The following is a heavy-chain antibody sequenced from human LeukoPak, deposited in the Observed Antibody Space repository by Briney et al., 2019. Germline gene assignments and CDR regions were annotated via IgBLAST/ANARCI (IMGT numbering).Heavy chain of an antibody. Sequence: SETLSLTCTVSGGSVSSGNYYWSWIRQPPGKGLEWIAYVHYSGSTDNSPSLRSRVTISVDTSKNQVSLKLSSVTAADTAVYYCARWDYGDYVGFDIWGQGTMVTASS. V-gene: IGHV4-61*01. D-gene: IGHD4-17*01. CDR1: GGSVSSGNYY. CDR2: VHYSGST. J-gene: IGHJ3*02. CDR3: ARWDYGDYVGFDI.